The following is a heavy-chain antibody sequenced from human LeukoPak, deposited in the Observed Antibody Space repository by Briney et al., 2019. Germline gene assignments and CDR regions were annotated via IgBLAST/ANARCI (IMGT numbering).Heavy chain of an antibody. CDR3: AREDGATSRFDP. CDR1: GGSISRDNYS. J-gene: IGHJ5*02. Sequence: PSETLSLTCTVSGGSISRDNYSWSWIRQPAGKGLEWIGEINHSGSTNYNPSLKSRVTISVDTSKNQFSLKLSSVTAADTAVYYCAREDGATSRFDPWGQGTLVTVSS. CDR2: INHSGST. V-gene: IGHV4-61*10. D-gene: IGHD2-2*01.